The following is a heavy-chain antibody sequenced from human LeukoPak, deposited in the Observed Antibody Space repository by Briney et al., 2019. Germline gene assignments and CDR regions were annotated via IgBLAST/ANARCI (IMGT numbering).Heavy chain of an antibody. CDR1: GYTFTGYY. D-gene: IGHD5-18*01. CDR3: ASRYSYCPTHFDY. V-gene: IGHV1-2*02. CDR2: INPNSGDT. J-gene: IGHJ4*02. Sequence: ASVKVSCKASGYTFTGYYIHWVRQAPGQGLEWMGWINPNSGDTNYAQKFQGRVTMTRDTSISTAYMELSRLGSDDTAVYYCASRYSYCPTHFDYWGQGTLVTVSS.